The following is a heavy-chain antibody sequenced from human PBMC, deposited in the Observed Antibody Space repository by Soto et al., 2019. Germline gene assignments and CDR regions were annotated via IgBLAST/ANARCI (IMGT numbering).Heavy chain of an antibody. CDR1: GGSISSSSYY. J-gene: IGHJ6*02. D-gene: IGHD5-18*01. V-gene: IGHV4-39*01. Sequence: SSETLSLTCTVSGGSISSSSYYWSWIRQPPGKGLEWIGSIYYSGSTYYNPSLKSRVTISVDTSKNQFSLKLSSVTAADTAVYYCACIFSGGYGYGFYYYGMDVWGQGTTVTVSS. CDR3: ACIFSGGYGYGFYYYGMDV. CDR2: IYYSGST.